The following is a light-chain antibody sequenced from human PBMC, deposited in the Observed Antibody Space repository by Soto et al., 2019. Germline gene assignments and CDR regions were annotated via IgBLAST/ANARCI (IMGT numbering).Light chain of an antibody. J-gene: IGLJ1*01. V-gene: IGLV2-18*02. CDR1: SSDVGSYNR. Sequence: QSVLTQPPSVSGSPGQSVAISCTGTSSDVGSYNRVSWYQQPPGAAPKLMIYEVSNRPSGVPDRFSGSKSGNTASLTISVFQFEDEADYYCNSYTGSSTYVFGTGTKVTVL. CDR3: NSYTGSSTYV. CDR2: EVS.